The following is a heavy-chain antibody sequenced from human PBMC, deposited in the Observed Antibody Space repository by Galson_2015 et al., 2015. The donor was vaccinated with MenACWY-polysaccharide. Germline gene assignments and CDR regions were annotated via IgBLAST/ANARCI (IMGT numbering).Heavy chain of an antibody. J-gene: IGHJ5*02. V-gene: IGHV4-61*01. CDR1: GGSVSGTTYY. CDR3: AREPTFSGSFGWFDP. CDR2: MSYSGRA. D-gene: IGHD1-26*01. Sequence: LSLTCAVSGGSVSGTTYYWSWLRQPPGKGLEWIGYMSYSGRANYNPSLKSRVTISLDTSKNQFSLRVTSVTAADTAMYYCAREPTFSGSFGWFDPWGRGTLVTVSS.